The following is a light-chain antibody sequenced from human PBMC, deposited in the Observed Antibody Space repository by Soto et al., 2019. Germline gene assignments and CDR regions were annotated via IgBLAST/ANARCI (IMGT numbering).Light chain of an antibody. CDR2: EVT. J-gene: IGLJ3*02. CDR3: SSYAGGIKWV. CDR1: SSDVGGYNF. Sequence: QSALTQPPSASGSPGQSVTISCTGTSSDVGGYNFVSWYQQHPGKAPKFMIYEVTKRPSGVPDRFSGSKSGNTASLTVSGLQAEDEADYYCSSYAGGIKWVFGGGTQLTFL. V-gene: IGLV2-8*01.